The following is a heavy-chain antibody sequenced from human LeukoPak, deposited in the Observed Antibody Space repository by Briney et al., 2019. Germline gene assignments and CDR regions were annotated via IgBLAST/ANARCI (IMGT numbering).Heavy chain of an antibody. Sequence: GGSLRLSCAASGFTFSSYEMNWVRQAPGKGLEWVSAISGSGGSTYYADSVKGRFTISRDNSKNTLYLQMNSLRAEDTAVYYCAKSFRSSSWYLDYWGQGTLVTVSS. J-gene: IGHJ4*02. D-gene: IGHD6-13*01. CDR1: GFTFSSYE. CDR2: ISGSGGST. CDR3: AKSFRSSSWYLDY. V-gene: IGHV3-23*01.